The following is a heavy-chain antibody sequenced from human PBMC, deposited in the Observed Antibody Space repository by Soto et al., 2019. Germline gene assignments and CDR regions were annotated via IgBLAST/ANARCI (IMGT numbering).Heavy chain of an antibody. J-gene: IGHJ4*02. CDR1: GFTFGSYA. V-gene: IGHV3-23*01. Sequence: EVQLLESGGGSGQPGGSRRPSCVLSGFTFGSYALNWSRRLPGKGREGVSAISGSGGSTNYADSVEGRFTISRDNSKNTLYLQMSSLRAEDTAVYYCARAGGIAVPGSHLDYWGQGTLVTVSS. D-gene: IGHD6-19*01. CDR2: ISGSGGST. CDR3: ARAGGIAVPGSHLDY.